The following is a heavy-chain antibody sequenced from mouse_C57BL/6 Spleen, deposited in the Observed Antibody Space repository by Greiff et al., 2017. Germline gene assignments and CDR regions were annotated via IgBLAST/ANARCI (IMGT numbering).Heavy chain of an antibody. CDR2: INPKNGGT. J-gene: IGHJ1*01. CDR1: GYTFTDYN. CDR3: ARGDDYDVYYFDV. D-gene: IGHD2-4*01. Sequence: EVHLVESGPELVKPGASVKISCKASGYTFTDYNMDWVKQSHGQSLEWIGDINPKNGGTIYNQKFKGKATLTVDKASSTAYMELRSLTSEDTAVYYCARGDDYDVYYFDVWGPGTTVTVSS. V-gene: IGHV1-18*01.